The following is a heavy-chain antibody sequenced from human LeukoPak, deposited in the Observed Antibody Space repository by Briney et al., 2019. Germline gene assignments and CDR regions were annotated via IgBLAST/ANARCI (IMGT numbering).Heavy chain of an antibody. J-gene: IGHJ1*01. V-gene: IGHV3-21*01. CDR2: ISSSSSYI. D-gene: IGHD1-26*01. CDR1: GFTFSSYS. Sequence: GRSLRLSCAASGFTFSSYSMNWVRQAPGKGLEWVSSISSSSSYIYYADSVKGRFTISRDNAKNSLYLQMNSLRSEDTAVYYCARVPPSVGEATSEYFQDWGQGTLVTVSS. CDR3: ARVPPSVGEATSEYFQD.